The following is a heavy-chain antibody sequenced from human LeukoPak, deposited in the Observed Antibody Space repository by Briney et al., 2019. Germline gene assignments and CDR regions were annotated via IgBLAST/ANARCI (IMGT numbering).Heavy chain of an antibody. Sequence: GGSLRLSCVASGFTFSYNGMHWVRQAPGKGLGWVAFLRYDGSNKYYADSVKDRFTISRDNSKNTLYLQMNSLRDEDTAVYYCAKRGVEMATIYYMDVWGKGTAVT. V-gene: IGHV3-30*02. D-gene: IGHD5-24*01. J-gene: IGHJ6*03. CDR1: GFTFSYNG. CDR3: AKRGVEMATIYYMDV. CDR2: LRYDGSNK.